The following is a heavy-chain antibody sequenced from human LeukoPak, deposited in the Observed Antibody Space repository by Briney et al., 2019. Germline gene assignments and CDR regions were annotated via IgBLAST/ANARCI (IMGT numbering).Heavy chain of an antibody. Sequence: SETLSLTCAVYGGSFSGYYWSWIRQPPGKGLEWIGEINHSGSTNYNPSLKSRVTISVDTSKNQFSLKLSSVTAADTAVYYCARGLGGYYDSSGYYYEDAFDIWGQGTMVTVSS. CDR3: ARGLGGYYDSSGYYYEDAFDI. J-gene: IGHJ3*02. CDR1: GGSFSGYY. CDR2: INHSGST. V-gene: IGHV4-34*01. D-gene: IGHD3-22*01.